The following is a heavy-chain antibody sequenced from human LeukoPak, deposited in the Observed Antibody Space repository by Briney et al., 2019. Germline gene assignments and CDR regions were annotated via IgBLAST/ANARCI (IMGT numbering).Heavy chain of an antibody. Sequence: SETLSLTCTVSGGSISSSSYYWGWIRQPPGKGLEWIGSIYYSGSTYYNPSLKSRVTISVDTSKNQFSLKLSSVTAADTAVYYCARDQDSSGPMDAFDIWGQGTMVTVSS. D-gene: IGHD3-22*01. J-gene: IGHJ3*02. CDR3: ARDQDSSGPMDAFDI. CDR2: IYYSGST. V-gene: IGHV4-39*07. CDR1: GGSISSSSYY.